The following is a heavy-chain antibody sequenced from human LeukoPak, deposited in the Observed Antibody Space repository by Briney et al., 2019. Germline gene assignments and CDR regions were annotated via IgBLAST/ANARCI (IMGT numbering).Heavy chain of an antibody. V-gene: IGHV1-69*13. Sequence: ASVKVSFKASGGTFSSYAISWVRQAPGQGLEWMGGIIPIFGTANYAQKFQGRVTITADESTSTAYMGLSSLRSEDTAVYYCARDLPEYWFDPWGQGTLVTVSS. CDR2: IIPIFGTA. J-gene: IGHJ5*02. CDR3: ARDLPEYWFDP. CDR1: GGTFSSYA.